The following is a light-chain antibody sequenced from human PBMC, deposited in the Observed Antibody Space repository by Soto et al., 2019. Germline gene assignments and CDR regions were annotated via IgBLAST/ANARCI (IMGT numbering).Light chain of an antibody. J-gene: IGLJ1*01. CDR3: SSYTSTSTPYV. CDR2: DVS. V-gene: IGLV2-14*01. Sequence: QSALNQPASVSGSPGQSIPISCTGTSSDVGGYNYVSWYQQHPGKAPKLMIFDVSDRPSGVSNRFSGSKSGNTASLTISGLQAEDEADYYCSSYTSTSTPYVFGTGTKVTVL. CDR1: SSDVGGYNY.